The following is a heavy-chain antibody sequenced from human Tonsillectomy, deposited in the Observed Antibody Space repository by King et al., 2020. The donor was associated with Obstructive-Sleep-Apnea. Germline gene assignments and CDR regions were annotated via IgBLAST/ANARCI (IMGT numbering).Heavy chain of an antibody. CDR2: ISGSGGST. V-gene: IGHV3-23*04. CDR1: GFTFSSYA. J-gene: IGHJ4*01. D-gene: IGHD6-13*01. CDR3: AKDREQQLDGLYFDY. Sequence: VQLVESGGGLVQPGGSLRLSCAASGFTFSSYAMSWVRQAPGKGLEWVSTISGSGGSTYYADSVKGRFTISRDNSKNTLYLQMNRLRAEDTAVYYCAKDREQQLDGLYFDYWGHGTLVTVSS.